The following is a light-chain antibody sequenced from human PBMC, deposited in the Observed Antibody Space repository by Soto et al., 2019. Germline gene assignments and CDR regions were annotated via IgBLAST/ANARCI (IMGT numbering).Light chain of an antibody. CDR3: QQYGSSPT. CDR1: QSVSRSY. Sequence: EIVWTQSPGTLSLSPGERATLSCRASQSVSRSYLAWYQQKPGQAPRLLIYGASSRATGIPDRFSGSGSGTDFTLTISRLEPEDVAVYYCQQYGSSPTFGPGTKVDIK. CDR2: GAS. V-gene: IGKV3-20*01. J-gene: IGKJ3*01.